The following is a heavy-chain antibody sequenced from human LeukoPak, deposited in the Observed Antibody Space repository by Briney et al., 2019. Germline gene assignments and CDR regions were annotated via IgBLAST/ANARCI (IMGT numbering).Heavy chain of an antibody. CDR1: GYTFTSYD. Sequence: ASVKVSCKASGYTFTSYDINWVRQATGQGLERMGWMNPNSGNTGYAQKFQGRVTMTRNTSISTAYMELSSLRSEDTAVYYCARPKTGDRAFDIWGQGTMVTVSS. CDR3: ARPKTGDRAFDI. D-gene: IGHD7-27*01. J-gene: IGHJ3*02. V-gene: IGHV1-8*01. CDR2: MNPNSGNT.